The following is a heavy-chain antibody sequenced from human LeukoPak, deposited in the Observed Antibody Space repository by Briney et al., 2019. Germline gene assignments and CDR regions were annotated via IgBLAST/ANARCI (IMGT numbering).Heavy chain of an antibody. V-gene: IGHV3-48*04. CDR2: ISSSSSTI. J-gene: IGHJ4*02. CDR3: ARVADDFWSGYYFDY. Sequence: GGSLRLSCAASGFTFSSYSMNWVRQAPGKGLEWVSYISSSSSTIYYADSVKGRFTISRDNAKNTLYLQMNSLRAEDTAVYYCARVADDFWSGYYFDYWGQGTLVTVSS. CDR1: GFTFSSYS. D-gene: IGHD3-3*01.